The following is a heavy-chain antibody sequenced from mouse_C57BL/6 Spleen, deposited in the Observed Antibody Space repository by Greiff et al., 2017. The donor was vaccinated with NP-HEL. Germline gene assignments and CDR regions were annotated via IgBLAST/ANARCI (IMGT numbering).Heavy chain of an antibody. CDR2: ISSGGGPT. V-gene: IGHV5-17*01. J-gene: IGHJ4*01. CDR3: ARREEVYYDPSYAMDY. Sequence: EVQLVESGGGLVKPGGSLKLSCEASGFTFSDYGMHWVRQAPGKGLEWVAYISSGGGPTNYEDKWRGGFTITRDNAKNTLFLQMTSLRSEDTAMYYCARREEVYYDPSYAMDYWGQGTSVTVSS. CDR1: GFTFSDYG. D-gene: IGHD2-4*01.